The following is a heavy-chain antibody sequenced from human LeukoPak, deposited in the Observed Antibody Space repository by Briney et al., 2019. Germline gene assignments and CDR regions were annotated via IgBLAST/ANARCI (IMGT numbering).Heavy chain of an antibody. CDR3: AKGPTIFGVVILGEYYFDY. Sequence: GGSLRLSCTASGFTFSSYAMSWVRQAPGKGLEWVSAVSGSGDSTYYADSARRRFAISRDNSSNTLYWQMNSLRAEDTAVYYCAKGPTIFGVVILGEYYFDYWGQGNLVTVSS. D-gene: IGHD3-3*01. V-gene: IGHV3-23*01. J-gene: IGHJ4*02. CDR2: VSGSGDST. CDR1: GFTFSSYA.